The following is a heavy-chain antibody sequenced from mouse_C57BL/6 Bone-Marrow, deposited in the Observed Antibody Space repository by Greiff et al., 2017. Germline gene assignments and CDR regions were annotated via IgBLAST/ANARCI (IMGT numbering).Heavy chain of an antibody. J-gene: IGHJ3*01. CDR2: ISYDGSN. V-gene: IGHV3-6*01. CDR3: ASVWFAY. Sequence: ESGPGLVKPSQSLSLTCSVTGYSITSGYYWNWIRQFPGNKLEWMGYISYDGSNNYNPSLKNRISITRDTSKNQFFLKLNSVTTEDTATYYCASVWFAYWGQGTLVTVPA. CDR1: GYSITSGYY.